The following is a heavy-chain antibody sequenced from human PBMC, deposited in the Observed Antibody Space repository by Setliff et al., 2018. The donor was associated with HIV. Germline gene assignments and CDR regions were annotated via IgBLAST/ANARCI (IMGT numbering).Heavy chain of an antibody. D-gene: IGHD2-2*03. V-gene: IGHV3-30*01. CDR1: GFAFRNYI. CDR3: SRNLGYCSTTNSC. Sequence: SLRLSCAGSGFAFRNYIFHWVRQAPGKGIEWVAIISSDGSDKNYADSVQVRFTVARDNSKNTLYLQMNSMRGEDTAVYYCSRNLGYCSTTNSCWGQGTPVTVSS. J-gene: IGHJ4*02. CDR2: ISSDGSDK.